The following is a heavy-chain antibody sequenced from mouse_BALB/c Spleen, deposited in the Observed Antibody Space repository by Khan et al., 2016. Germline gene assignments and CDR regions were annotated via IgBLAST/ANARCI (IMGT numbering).Heavy chain of an antibody. CDR3: ARRGPIYYYGSTYGY. D-gene: IGHD1-1*01. Sequence: MQLEESGAELVKPGASVKLSCTASGFNIKDTFMHWVKQRPEQGLEWIGRIDPANGNTRYDPKFQGKATITADTSSNTAYLQLSSLTSEDTAVYYCARRGPIYYYGSTYGYWGQGTTLTVSS. J-gene: IGHJ2*01. CDR1: GFNIKDTF. CDR2: IDPANGNT. V-gene: IGHV14-3*02.